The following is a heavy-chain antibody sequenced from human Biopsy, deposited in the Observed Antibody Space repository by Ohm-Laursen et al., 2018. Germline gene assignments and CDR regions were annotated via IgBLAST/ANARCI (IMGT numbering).Heavy chain of an antibody. CDR1: GDDINNYY. V-gene: IGHV4-4*07. CDR2: IYPGGST. J-gene: IGHJ3*01. CDR3: ASVVLGPTNDAFDL. D-gene: IGHD3-22*01. Sequence: SETLSLTCNVSGDDINNYYWSWIRQPSGKGLEWIGRIYPGGSTNYNPSLKSRVTMSVDTSKKQLSLSLRSVTAADTAMYYCASVVLGPTNDAFDLWGQGTMVVVSS.